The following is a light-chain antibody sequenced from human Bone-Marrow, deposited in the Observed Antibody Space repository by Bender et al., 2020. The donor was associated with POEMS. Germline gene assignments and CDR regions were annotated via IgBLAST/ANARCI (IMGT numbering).Light chain of an antibody. CDR1: GSDIGRYKY. V-gene: IGLV2-14*01. Sequence: QSALTQPASVSGSPGQSITISCTGTGSDIGRYKYVSWYQQHPGKAPKLMIYDVSNRPSGVSNRFSGSKSGNTASLTISGLQAEDEADYYCSSYTSSSTRVFGGGTKLTVL. CDR3: SSYTSSSTRV. CDR2: DVS. J-gene: IGLJ2*01.